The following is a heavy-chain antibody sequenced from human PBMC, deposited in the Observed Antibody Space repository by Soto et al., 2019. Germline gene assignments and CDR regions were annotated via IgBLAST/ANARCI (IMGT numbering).Heavy chain of an antibody. V-gene: IGHV3-48*01. J-gene: IGHJ6*04. D-gene: IGHD2-15*01. CDR1: GFTFSSYS. CDR2: ISSSSSTI. CDR3: ARDDAPIVVVAATAV. Sequence: GGSLRLSCAASGFTFSSYSMNWVRQAPGKGLEWVSYISSSSSTIYYADSVKGRITISRDNAKNSLYLQMNSLRAEDTAVYYCARDDAPIVVVAATAVWGKGTTVTVSS.